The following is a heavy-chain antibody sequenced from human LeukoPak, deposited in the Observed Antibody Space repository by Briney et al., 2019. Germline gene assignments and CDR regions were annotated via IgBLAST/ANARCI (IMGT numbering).Heavy chain of an antibody. J-gene: IGHJ4*02. V-gene: IGHV3-30*02. CDR3: AKDEVTSTSQQQVAWYFDY. CDR2: IRSDGSTK. Sequence: GGSLRLSCAASGFIFSSYGMHWVRQAPGKGLEWVAFIRSDGSTKFYADSVKGRFTISRDNSKNTLYLQINSLRGEDTAVYYCAKDEVTSTSQQQVAWYFDYWGQGTLVTVSS. CDR1: GFIFSSYG. D-gene: IGHD6-13*01.